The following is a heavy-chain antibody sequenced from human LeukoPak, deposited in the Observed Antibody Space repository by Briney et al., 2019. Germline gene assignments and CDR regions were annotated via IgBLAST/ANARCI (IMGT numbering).Heavy chain of an antibody. Sequence: GGSLRLSCAASGFTFSSAWMHWVRQAPGTGLVWVSRITDDATTTYADSVKGRFTISRDNAKSILCLQMDSLRAEDTAVYYCVRDRVGPDYWGQGTLVTVSS. D-gene: IGHD1-26*01. CDR2: ITDDATT. V-gene: IGHV3-74*03. CDR1: GFTFSSAW. J-gene: IGHJ4*02. CDR3: VRDRVGPDY.